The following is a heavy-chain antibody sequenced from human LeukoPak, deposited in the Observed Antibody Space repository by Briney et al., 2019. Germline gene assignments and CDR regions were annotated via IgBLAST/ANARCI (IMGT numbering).Heavy chain of an antibody. J-gene: IGHJ4*02. CDR1: GYTFTSYD. D-gene: IGHD5-12*01. V-gene: IGHV1-8*01. Sequence: VASVKVSCKASGYTFTSYDINWVRQATGQGLEWMGWMNPNSGNTGYAQKFQGRVTMTRDTSISTAYMELSRLRSDDTAVYYCARGPTPMDIVATNAFDYWGQGTLVTVSS. CDR2: MNPNSGNT. CDR3: ARGPTPMDIVATNAFDY.